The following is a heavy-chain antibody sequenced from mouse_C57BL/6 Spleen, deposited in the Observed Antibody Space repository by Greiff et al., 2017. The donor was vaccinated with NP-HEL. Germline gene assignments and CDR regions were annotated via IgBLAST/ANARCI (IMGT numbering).Heavy chain of an antibody. CDR2: IDPANGNN. CDR3: ARPYYDYEDYFDY. CDR1: GFNIKNTY. D-gene: IGHD2-4*01. Sequence: DVQLVESVAELVRPGASVKLSCTASGFNIKNTYMHWVKQRPEQGLEWIGRIDPANGNNKYAPKFQGKATITADTSSNTAYLQLSSLTSEDPAIYYWARPYYDYEDYFDYWGQGTTLTVSS. V-gene: IGHV14-3*01. J-gene: IGHJ2*01.